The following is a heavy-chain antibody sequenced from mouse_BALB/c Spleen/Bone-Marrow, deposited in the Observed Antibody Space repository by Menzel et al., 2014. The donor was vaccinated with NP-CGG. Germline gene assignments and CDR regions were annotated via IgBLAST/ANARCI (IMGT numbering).Heavy chain of an antibody. D-gene: IGHD1-2*01. V-gene: IGHV1-4*01. CDR2: INPSSGYA. CDR1: GYTFPSYT. CDR3: ARGGLRLPYAMDY. Sequence: QVQLKESGAELARPGASVKMSCTASGYTFPSYTIHWVKQRPGQGLEWIGYINPSSGYANYNQNFKDKATLTADKSSSTAYMQLSSLTSEGSAVFYCARGGLRLPYAMDYWGQGTSVTVSS. J-gene: IGHJ4*01.